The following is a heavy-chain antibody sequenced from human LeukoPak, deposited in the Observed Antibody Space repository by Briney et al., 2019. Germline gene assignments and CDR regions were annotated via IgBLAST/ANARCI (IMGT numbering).Heavy chain of an antibody. CDR2: IYHSGST. V-gene: IGHV4-38-2*02. J-gene: IGHJ3*02. Sequence: SETLSLTCTVSGYSISSGYYWGWTRQPPGKGLEGIGSIYHSGSTYYNPSLKSRVTISVDTSKNQFSLKLSSVTAADTAVYYCARDGPYCSGGSCYYDAFNIWGQGTMVTVSS. CDR3: ARDGPYCSGGSCYYDAFNI. D-gene: IGHD2-15*01. CDR1: GYSISSGYY.